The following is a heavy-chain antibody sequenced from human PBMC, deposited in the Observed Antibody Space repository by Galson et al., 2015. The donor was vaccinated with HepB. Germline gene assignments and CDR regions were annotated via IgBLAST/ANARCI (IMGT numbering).Heavy chain of an antibody. V-gene: IGHV1-46*03. J-gene: IGHJ3*02. CDR1: GYTFTSYY. CDR2: INPSGGST. D-gene: IGHD2-2*01. CDR3: ARDPQAIVVVPAAMWGYFAFDI. Sequence: SVKVSCKASGYTFTSYYMHWVRQAPGQGLEWMGIINPSGGSTSYAQKFQGRVTMTRDTSTSTVYMELSSLRSEDTAVYYCARDPQAIVVVPAAMWGYFAFDIWGQGTMVTVSS.